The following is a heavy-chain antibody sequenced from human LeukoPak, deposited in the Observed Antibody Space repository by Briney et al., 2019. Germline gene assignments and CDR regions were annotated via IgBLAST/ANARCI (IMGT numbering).Heavy chain of an antibody. CDR1: GFTFSTYA. J-gene: IGHJ4*02. CDR3: AKSLTEWELRDFDY. CDR2: ISGGGGIT. V-gene: IGHV3-23*01. D-gene: IGHD1-26*01. Sequence: GSLRLSCAASGFTFSTYAMSWVRQAPGQGLEWVSAISGGGGITYYADSAKGRFTISRDNSKNTLYLQMNSLRAEDTAVYYCAKSLTEWELRDFDYWGQGTLVTVSS.